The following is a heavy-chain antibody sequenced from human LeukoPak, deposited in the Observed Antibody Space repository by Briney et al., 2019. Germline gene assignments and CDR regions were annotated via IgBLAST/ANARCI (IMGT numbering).Heavy chain of an antibody. CDR1: GFTFSIYW. CDR3: ARESGYSSGWYHGGPDY. V-gene: IGHV3-74*01. D-gene: IGHD6-19*01. J-gene: IGHJ4*02. Sequence: PGGSLRLSCAASGFTFSIYWMHWVRQTPGKGLVWVSRLHPDGSSTTYADPVEGRFTISRDNAKNTLYLQMNSLRAEDTAVYYCARESGYSSGWYHGGPDYWGQGTLVTVSS. CDR2: LHPDGSST.